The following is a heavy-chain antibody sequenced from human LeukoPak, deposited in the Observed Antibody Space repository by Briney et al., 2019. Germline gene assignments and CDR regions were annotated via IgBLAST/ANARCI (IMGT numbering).Heavy chain of an antibody. D-gene: IGHD3-9*01. CDR2: IYHSGST. Sequence: SETLSLTCTVSGYSISSGYYWGWIRQPPGKGLEWIGSIYHSGSTYYNPSLKSRVTISVDTSKNQFSLKLSSVTAADTAVYYCARDPRYFDWSSDYFDYWGQGTLVTVSS. CDR1: GYSISSGYY. J-gene: IGHJ4*02. CDR3: ARDPRYFDWSSDYFDY. V-gene: IGHV4-38-2*02.